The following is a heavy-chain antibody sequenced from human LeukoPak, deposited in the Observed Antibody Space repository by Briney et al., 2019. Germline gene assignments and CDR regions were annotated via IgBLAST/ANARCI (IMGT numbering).Heavy chain of an antibody. CDR1: GFTVRSNY. CDR2: IYSGGST. Sequence: GGSLRLSCAAPGFTVRSNYMSWVRQAPVKGLELVSVIYSGGSTYYADSVKGRFTISRDNSKNMLYLQMNSLRAEDTAVYYCARDGGDSGSYLNAFDIWGQGTMVTVSS. V-gene: IGHV3-66*02. J-gene: IGHJ3*02. CDR3: ARDGGDSGSYLNAFDI. D-gene: IGHD1-26*01.